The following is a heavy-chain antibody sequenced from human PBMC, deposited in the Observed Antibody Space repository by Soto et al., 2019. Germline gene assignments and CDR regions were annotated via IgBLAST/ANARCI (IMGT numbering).Heavy chain of an antibody. D-gene: IGHD2-2*01. CDR2: IYHSGST. Sequence: PSETLSLTCAVSGVSIGSSNWWSWVRQPPGKGLEWIGDIYHSGSTNYNPSPESRVTISVDKSKNQFSLTVNSVTAADTAVYYCAGRGMKDCGSPSCYIYPFDYWGQGALVTVSS. J-gene: IGHJ4*02. CDR3: AGRGMKDCGSPSCYIYPFDY. V-gene: IGHV4-4*02. CDR1: GVSIGSSNW.